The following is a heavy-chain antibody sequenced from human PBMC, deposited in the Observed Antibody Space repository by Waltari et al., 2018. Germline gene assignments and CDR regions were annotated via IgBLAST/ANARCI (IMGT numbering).Heavy chain of an antibody. D-gene: IGHD4-17*01. CDR1: GGTFSSYA. CDR3: ATDKGNGDYVPLDY. V-gene: IGHV1-24*01. CDR2: FDPEDGET. J-gene: IGHJ4*02. Sequence: QVQLVQSGAEVKKPGSSVKVSCKASGGTFSSYAISWVRQAPGKGLEWMGGFDPEDGETIYAQKFQGRVTMTEDTSTDTAYMELSSLRSEDTAVYYCATDKGNGDYVPLDYWGQGTLVTVSS.